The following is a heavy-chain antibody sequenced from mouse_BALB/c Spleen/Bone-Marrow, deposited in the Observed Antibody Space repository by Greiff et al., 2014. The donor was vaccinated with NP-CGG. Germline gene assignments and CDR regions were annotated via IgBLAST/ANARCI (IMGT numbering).Heavy chain of an antibody. CDR1: GYRFTDYE. CDR2: IDPETGGT. Sequence: VQLQQSGAELVRPGASVTLSCKASGYRFTDYEMHWVKQTPVHGLEWIGSIDPETGGTAYNQNFKGKATLTADRSSTTAYMELRIVSFEDSAVYYCTREGIYFGYDVPMDYWGQGTSVTVSS. V-gene: IGHV1-15*01. D-gene: IGHD2-2*01. J-gene: IGHJ4*01. CDR3: TREGIYFGYDVPMDY.